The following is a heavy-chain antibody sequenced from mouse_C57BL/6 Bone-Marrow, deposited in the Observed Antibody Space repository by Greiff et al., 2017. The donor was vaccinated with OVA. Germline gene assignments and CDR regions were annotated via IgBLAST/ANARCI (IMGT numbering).Heavy chain of an antibody. CDR1: GFSLSTFGMG. CDR2: IWWDDDT. Sequence: QVTLKVCGPGILQPSQTLSLTCSFSGFSLSTFGMGVGWIRQPSGKGRAWLAHIWWDDDTYNNPALKSRITISKDTSKNQVFLKSANVDTADTATYYCARKSGYYYGSPFDYWGQGTTLTVSS. D-gene: IGHD1-1*01. V-gene: IGHV8-8*01. CDR3: ARKSGYYYGSPFDY. J-gene: IGHJ2*01.